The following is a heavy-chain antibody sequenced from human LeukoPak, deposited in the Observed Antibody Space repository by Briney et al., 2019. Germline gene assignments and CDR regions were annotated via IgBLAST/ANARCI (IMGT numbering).Heavy chain of an antibody. Sequence: GGFLRLSCTASGFTFSSFAMSWVRQAPGEGLEWVSGLNGGGEKTFYADSVKGRFTLSRDNSNKTLFLQMSSLRADDTALYYCAKHINYDISGALGSWGQGTLVAVSS. CDR2: LNGGGEKT. CDR1: GFTFSSFA. CDR3: AKHINYDISGALGS. V-gene: IGHV3-23*01. D-gene: IGHD2-15*01. J-gene: IGHJ4*02.